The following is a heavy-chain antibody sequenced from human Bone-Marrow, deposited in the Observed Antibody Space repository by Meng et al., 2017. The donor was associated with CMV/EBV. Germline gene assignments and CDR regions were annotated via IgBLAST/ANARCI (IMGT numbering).Heavy chain of an antibody. CDR2: ITTSGGDT. J-gene: IGHJ4*02. D-gene: IGHD3-3*01. Sequence: LRLSCAASGFSFSDSYMSWCRQAPGKGLEWISFITTSGGDTNYANSVRGRFTISRDNAERSLFLQMNSLRAEDTAVYFCARGHTTIFHWGQGALVTVSS. CDR3: ARGHTTIFH. V-gene: IGHV3-11*06. CDR1: GFSFSDSY.